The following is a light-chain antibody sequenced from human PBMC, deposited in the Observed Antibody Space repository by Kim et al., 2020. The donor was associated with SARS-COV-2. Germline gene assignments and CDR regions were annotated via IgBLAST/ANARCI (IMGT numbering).Light chain of an antibody. J-gene: IGLJ2*01. V-gene: IGLV1-44*01. CDR2: STN. CDR1: SSNIGSNT. Sequence: GQRVNLSCSGSSSNIGSNTVNWYQQLPGTAPKLLVYSTNQRPSGVPDRFSGSKSGTSASLAISGLQSEDEADYYCAAWDDSLNGVVFGGGTQLTVL. CDR3: AAWDDSLNGVV.